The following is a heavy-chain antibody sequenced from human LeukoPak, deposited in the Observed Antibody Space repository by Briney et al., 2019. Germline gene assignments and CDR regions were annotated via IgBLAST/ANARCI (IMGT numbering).Heavy chain of an antibody. D-gene: IGHD2-15*01. CDR3: ARVGEVGYCSGGSCYS. Sequence: ASVTVSCTASGYTFTSYYMHWVRQAPGQGLEWMGIINPSGGSTSYAQKFQGRVTMTRDTSTSTVYMELSSLRSEDTAVYYCARVGEVGYCSGGSCYSWGQGTLVTVSS. V-gene: IGHV1-46*01. CDR2: INPSGGST. J-gene: IGHJ4*02. CDR1: GYTFTSYY.